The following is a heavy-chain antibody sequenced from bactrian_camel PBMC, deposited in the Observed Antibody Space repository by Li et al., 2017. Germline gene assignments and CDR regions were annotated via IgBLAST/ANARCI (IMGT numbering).Heavy chain of an antibody. D-gene: IGHD6*01. J-gene: IGHJ4*01. CDR1: GYGYSSFC. V-gene: IGHV3S55*01. Sequence: HVQLVESGGGSVKAGGSLRLSCVVSGYGYSSFCMGWFRQAPGKDREGVAHIDSDGKWYAESLKGRSTISTDDANNTLDLQIDSLQPEDTAMYYCVADPGGGSWYVTPSFLYRGQGTQVTVS. CDR3: VADPGGGSWYVTPSFLY. CDR2: IDSDGK.